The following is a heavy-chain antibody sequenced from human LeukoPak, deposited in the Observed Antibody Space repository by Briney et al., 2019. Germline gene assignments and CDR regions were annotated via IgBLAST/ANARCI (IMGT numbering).Heavy chain of an antibody. CDR3: ARDVEVGATGYFDY. D-gene: IGHD1-26*01. CDR1: GGTFSSYA. Sequence: SVKVSCTASGGTFSSYAISWVRQAPGQGLEWMGGIIPIFGTANYAQKFQGRVTITADESTSTAYMELSSLRSEDTAVYYCARDVEVGATGYFDYWGQGTLVTVSS. V-gene: IGHV1-69*13. J-gene: IGHJ4*02. CDR2: IIPIFGTA.